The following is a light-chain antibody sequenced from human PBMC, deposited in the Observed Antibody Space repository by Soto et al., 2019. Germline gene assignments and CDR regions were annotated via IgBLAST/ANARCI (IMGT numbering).Light chain of an antibody. Sequence: DIQMTQSPSSLSASVGDRVTITCQASQDISNYLNWYQQKPGKAPKLLIYDASNLETGVPSRFSGSGSGTDFTFTISSLQPEDIATYYCQKYESDPFTFGPGTKVEIK. V-gene: IGKV1-33*01. CDR1: QDISNY. CDR3: QKYESDPFT. CDR2: DAS. J-gene: IGKJ3*01.